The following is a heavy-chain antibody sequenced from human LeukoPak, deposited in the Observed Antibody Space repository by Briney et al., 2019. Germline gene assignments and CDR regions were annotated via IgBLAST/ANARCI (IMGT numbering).Heavy chain of an antibody. J-gene: IGHJ4*02. CDR2: ISDSGGST. CDR1: GFTFSSYA. Sequence: PGGSLRLSCAASGFTFSSYAMSWVRQAPGKGLKWVSAISDSGGSTNYADSVKGRFTISRDNSKNTLYLQMNSLRAEDTAVYYCARGGYSTYFFHYWGQGTLVTVSS. D-gene: IGHD6-13*01. V-gene: IGHV3-23*01. CDR3: ARGGYSTYFFHY.